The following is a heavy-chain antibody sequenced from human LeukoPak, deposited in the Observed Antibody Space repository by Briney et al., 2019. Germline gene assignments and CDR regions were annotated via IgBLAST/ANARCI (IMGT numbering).Heavy chain of an antibody. Sequence: SVKVSCKASGDTFSSDVISWVRQAPGQGLEWMGRIIPLFGTTNYAQKFQGRVTITADESTSTAYMELSSLRSEDTALYYCAEDSACDLAYWGQGTLVTVSS. CDR1: GDTFSSDV. CDR2: IIPLFGTT. J-gene: IGHJ4*02. D-gene: IGHD5-12*01. V-gene: IGHV1-69*13. CDR3: AEDSACDLAY.